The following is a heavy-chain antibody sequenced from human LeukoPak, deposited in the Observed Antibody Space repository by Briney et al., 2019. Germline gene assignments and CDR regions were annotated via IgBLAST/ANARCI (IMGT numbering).Heavy chain of an antibody. V-gene: IGHV5-10-1*01. CDR1: GYRSTNYW. J-gene: IGHJ5*02. D-gene: IGHD2-2*01. CDR3: ARRVVVPTAGSFDP. Sequence: GESLRISCKGSGYRSTNYWISWVRQMPGKGLEWMGRIDPSDSYTSYSPSFQGHVTISVDKSISTAYLQWSSLEASDTAMYYCARRVVVPTAGSFDPWGQGTLVIVSS. CDR2: IDPSDSYT.